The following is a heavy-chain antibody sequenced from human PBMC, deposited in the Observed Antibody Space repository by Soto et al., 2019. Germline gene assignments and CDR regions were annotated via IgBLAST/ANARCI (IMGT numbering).Heavy chain of an antibody. V-gene: IGHV4-39*01. CDR1: GGSISSSSYY. CDR3: ARHTPAISISDH. D-gene: IGHD2-15*01. J-gene: IGHJ4*02. CDR2: IYYSGST. Sequence: QLQLQESGPGLVKPSETLSLTCTVSGGSISSSSYYWGWIRQPPGKGLEWIGSIYYSGSTYYNPSLKSRVTISVDTSKNPFSLKLSAVTAADTAVYYCARHTPAISISDHWGQGTLVTVSS.